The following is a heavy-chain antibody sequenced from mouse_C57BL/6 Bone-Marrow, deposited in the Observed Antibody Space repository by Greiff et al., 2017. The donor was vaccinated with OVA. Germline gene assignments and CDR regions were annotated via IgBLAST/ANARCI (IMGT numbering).Heavy chain of an antibody. CDR1: GFTFSSYA. Sequence: EVKLMESGGGLVKPGGSLKLSCAASGFTFSSYAMSWVRQTPEKRLEWVATISDGGSYAYYPDNVKGRFTISRDNAKNNLYLQMSHLKSEDTAMYYCARDRGIVTFYFDYWGQGTTLTVSS. D-gene: IGHD2-5*01. CDR3: ARDRGIVTFYFDY. J-gene: IGHJ2*01. V-gene: IGHV5-4*01. CDR2: ISDGGSYA.